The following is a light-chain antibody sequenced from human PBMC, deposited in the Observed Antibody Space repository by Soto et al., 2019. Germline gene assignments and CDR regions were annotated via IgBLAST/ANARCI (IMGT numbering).Light chain of an antibody. J-gene: IGLJ1*01. CDR3: SSYTRTSTLV. CDR2: DVS. V-gene: IGLV2-14*01. Sequence: QSVLTQPASVSGSPGQSITISCTGTSSDVGGYNYVSWYQQHPGKAPKLMIYDVSLRPSGISNRFSGSKSGNTASLTISGLQAEDEADYYRSSYTRTSTLVFGTGTKVTVL. CDR1: SSDVGGYNY.